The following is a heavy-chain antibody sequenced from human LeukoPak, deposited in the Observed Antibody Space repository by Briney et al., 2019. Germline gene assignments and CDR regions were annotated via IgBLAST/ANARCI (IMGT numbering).Heavy chain of an antibody. CDR2: IIPIFGTA. CDR3: ARVRYYYDSSGYYPARYYYYMDV. V-gene: IGHV1-69*13. J-gene: IGHJ6*03. D-gene: IGHD3-22*01. Sequence: SVKVSCKASGGTFSSYAISWVRQAPGQGLEWMGGIIPIFGTANYAQKFQGRVTITADESTSTAYMELSSLRSEDTAVYYCARVRYYYDSSGYYPARYYYYMDVWGKGTTVTVSS. CDR1: GGTFSSYA.